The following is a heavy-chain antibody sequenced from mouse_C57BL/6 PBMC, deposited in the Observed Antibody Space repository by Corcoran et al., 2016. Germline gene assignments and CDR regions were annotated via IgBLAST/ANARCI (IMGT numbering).Heavy chain of an antibody. J-gene: IGHJ4*01. CDR2: INPNNGGT. CDR1: GYTFTDYY. Sequence: EVQLQQSGPEQVKPGASVKISCKASGYTFTDYYMNWVKQSHGKSLEWIGDINPNNGGTSYNQKFKGKATLTVDKSSSTAYMELRSLTSEDSAVYYCARSAPMDYWGQGTSVTVSS. CDR3: ARSAPMDY. V-gene: IGHV1-26*01.